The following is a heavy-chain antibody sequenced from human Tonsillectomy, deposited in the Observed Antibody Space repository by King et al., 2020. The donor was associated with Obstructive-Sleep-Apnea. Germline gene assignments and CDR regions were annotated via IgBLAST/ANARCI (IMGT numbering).Heavy chain of an antibody. D-gene: IGHD2-21*02. CDR2: ISYDGYNK. CDR3: ARDTSLLYAMDV. CDR1: GFMFSTYV. V-gene: IGHV3-30*03. Sequence: QLVQSGGGLVQPGRSLRLFCTASGFMFSTYVIHWVRQAPGKGLEWVALISYDGYNKYYADSVKGRFTVSRDNSRNRVCLHMNSVRAEDTALYYCARDTSLLYAMDVWGQGTTVTVSS. J-gene: IGHJ6*02.